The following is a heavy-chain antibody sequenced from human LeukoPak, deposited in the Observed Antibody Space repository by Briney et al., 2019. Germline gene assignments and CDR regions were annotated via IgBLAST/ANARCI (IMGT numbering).Heavy chain of an antibody. J-gene: IGHJ4*02. V-gene: IGHV3-74*01. Sequence: GGSLRLSCAASGFTFINYWMHWVRQAPGEGLVWVSHINNDGSTTTYADSVKGRFTISRDNAKNTLYLHVNSLRAEDTAVYYCARGGFCSGADCRRSFDYWGQGSLVTVSS. CDR1: GFTFINYW. CDR3: ARGGFCSGADCRRSFDY. D-gene: IGHD2-15*01. CDR2: INNDGSTT.